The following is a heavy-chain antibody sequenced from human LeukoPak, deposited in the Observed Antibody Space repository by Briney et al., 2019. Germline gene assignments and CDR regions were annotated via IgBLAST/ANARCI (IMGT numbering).Heavy chain of an antibody. CDR2: IYHSGST. CDR3: VRSSSSIFDY. Sequence: SETLSLTCTVSGYSISSGYYWGWIRQPPGKGLEWIGNIYHSGSTYYNPSLRSRVTTSVDTSKNQFSLKLSSVTAADTAVYYCVRSSSSIFDYWGQGTLVTVSS. CDR1: GYSISSGYY. V-gene: IGHV4-38-2*02. J-gene: IGHJ4*02. D-gene: IGHD6-6*01.